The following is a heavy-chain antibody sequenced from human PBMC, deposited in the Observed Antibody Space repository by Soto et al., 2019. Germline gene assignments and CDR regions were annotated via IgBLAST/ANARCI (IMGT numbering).Heavy chain of an antibody. CDR3: ARVPHCSSTSCYSYFDY. V-gene: IGHV3-74*01. D-gene: IGHD2-2*02. CDR1: GFTFSSYW. J-gene: IGHJ4*02. Sequence: GGSLRLSCAASGFTFSSYWMHWVRQAPGKGLVWVSRMNSDGSSTTYADSVKGRFTISGDNAKNTLYLQMTSLRAEDTAVYYCARVPHCSSTSCYSYFDYWGQGT. CDR2: MNSDGSST.